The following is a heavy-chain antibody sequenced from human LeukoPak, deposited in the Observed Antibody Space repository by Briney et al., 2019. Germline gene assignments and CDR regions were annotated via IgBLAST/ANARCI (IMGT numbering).Heavy chain of an antibody. Sequence: GGSLRLSCAASGFTFDDYGMSWVRQAPGKGLEWVSGINWNGGSTGYADFVKGRFTISRDNAKNSLYLQMNSLRAEDTALYYCARRGSGSYSYYFDYWGQGTLVTVSS. J-gene: IGHJ4*02. CDR1: GFTFDDYG. V-gene: IGHV3-20*04. D-gene: IGHD1-26*01. CDR3: ARRGSGSYSYYFDY. CDR2: INWNGGST.